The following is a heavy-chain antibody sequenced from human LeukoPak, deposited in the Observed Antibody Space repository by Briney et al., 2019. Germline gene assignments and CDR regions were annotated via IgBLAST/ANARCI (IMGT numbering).Heavy chain of an antibody. CDR3: ARSVRGGIAEGPIDY. J-gene: IGHJ4*02. D-gene: IGHD3-10*01. CDR1: GFTFSDYH. Sequence: GGSLRLSCAASGFTFSDYHMSWIRQAPGKGLEWVSYISSSSSYTNYADSVKGRFTISRDNAKNSLYLQMNSLRAEDTAVYYCARSVRGGIAEGPIDYWGQGTLVTVSS. V-gene: IGHV3-11*03. CDR2: ISSSSSYT.